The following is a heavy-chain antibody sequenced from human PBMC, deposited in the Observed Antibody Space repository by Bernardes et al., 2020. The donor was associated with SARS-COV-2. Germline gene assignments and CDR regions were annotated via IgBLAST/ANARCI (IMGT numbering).Heavy chain of an antibody. CDR3: ARETYYYGSGSYYNKRTFDP. V-gene: IGHV4-59*01. Sequence: ETLSLTCTVSGGSISSYYWSWIRQPPGKGLEWIGYIYYSGSTNYNPSIKSRGTISVDTSKNQFSLKLSSVTDADTAVYYCARETYYYGSGSYYNKRTFDPWGQGTLVTVSS. D-gene: IGHD3-10*01. J-gene: IGHJ5*02. CDR2: IYYSGST. CDR1: GGSISSYY.